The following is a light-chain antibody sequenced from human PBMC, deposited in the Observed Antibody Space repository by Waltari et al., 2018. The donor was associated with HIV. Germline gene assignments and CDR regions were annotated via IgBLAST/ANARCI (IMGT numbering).Light chain of an antibody. CDR2: EAS. Sequence: DIQMTLSPSTVSASVGDRVTITCRASQSISNWLAWYQHTPGKAPKLLIYEASILESGVPSRFSGSGSGTEFTLTISSLQPDDFAAYYCQQYNDHLYTFGQGTKLEI. V-gene: IGKV1-5*03. J-gene: IGKJ2*01. CDR1: QSISNW. CDR3: QQYNDHLYT.